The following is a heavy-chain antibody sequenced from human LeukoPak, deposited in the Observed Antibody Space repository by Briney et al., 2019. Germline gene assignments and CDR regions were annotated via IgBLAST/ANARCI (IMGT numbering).Heavy chain of an antibody. CDR1: GYSFTGYH. CDR3: AREFSSKLEWLAYVTGDDAFEV. J-gene: IGHJ3*01. D-gene: IGHD3-3*01. V-gene: IGHV1-2*02. CDR2: VNPKTGGT. Sequence: ASVKVSCKAFGYSFTGYHLHWVRQAPRQGLEWMGWVNPKTGGTNYARKFQGRVTMTRDTSINTVNMELSRLTSDDTAAYYCAREFSSKLEWLAYVTGDDAFEVWGQGTMITVS.